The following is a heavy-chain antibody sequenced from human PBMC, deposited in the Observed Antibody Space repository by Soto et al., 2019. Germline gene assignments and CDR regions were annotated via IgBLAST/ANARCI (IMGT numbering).Heavy chain of an antibody. CDR1: GGTFSSYA. Sequence: QVQLVQSGAEVKKPGSSVKVSCKASGGTFSSYAISWVRQAPGQGLEWMGGIIPIFGTANYAQKFQGRVTITADESAXTAYMELSSLRSEDTAVYYCATYPRGRGYYYGMDVWGQGTTVTVSS. CDR3: ATYPRGRGYYYGMDV. CDR2: IIPIFGTA. J-gene: IGHJ6*02. D-gene: IGHD1-26*01. V-gene: IGHV1-69*12.